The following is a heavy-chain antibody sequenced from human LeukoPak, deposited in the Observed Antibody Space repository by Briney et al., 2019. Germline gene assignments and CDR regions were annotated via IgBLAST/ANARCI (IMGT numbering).Heavy chain of an antibody. CDR3: ARTIPGYCSGITCFSFDY. CDR1: GGSISSSSYY. D-gene: IGHD2-15*01. CDR2: IYYSGST. V-gene: IGHV4-39*01. Sequence: SETLSLTCTVSGGSISSSSYYWGWIRQPPGKGLEWIGSIYYSGSTYYNPSLKSRVTISVDTSKNQFSLRLSSVTAADTAVYYCARTIPGYCSGITCFSFDYWGQGTLVTVSS. J-gene: IGHJ4*02.